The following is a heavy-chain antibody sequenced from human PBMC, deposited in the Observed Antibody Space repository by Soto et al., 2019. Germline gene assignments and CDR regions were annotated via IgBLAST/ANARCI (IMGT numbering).Heavy chain of an antibody. D-gene: IGHD4-17*01. J-gene: IGHJ4*02. V-gene: IGHV3-30*18. CDR3: AKDRYTGQYGDFLY. CDR1: GFAFDSYG. CDR2: ISYDGRNK. Sequence: QVQLVESGGGMVQPGRSLRLSCAASGFAFDSYGMHWVRQAPGKGLEWVAVISYDGRNKFYADSVKGRFTISRDNSKNTLFLQMDSLRAEDTAVYYCAKDRYTGQYGDFLYWGQGTLVTVSS.